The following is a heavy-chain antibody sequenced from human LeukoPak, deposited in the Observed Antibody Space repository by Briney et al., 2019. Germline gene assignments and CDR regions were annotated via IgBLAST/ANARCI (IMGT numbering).Heavy chain of an antibody. CDR3: ARRVDATRWFDP. J-gene: IGHJ5*02. CDR2: INSDGITT. V-gene: IGHV3-74*03. Sequence: GGSLRLSCAASGFTFSNYFMHWVRQAPGKGLVWVSRINSDGITTMYADSVKGRFTISRDNAKNTLYLQMNSLRDEDTAVYYCARRVDATRWFDPWGQGTLVTVSS. D-gene: IGHD2-15*01. CDR1: GFTFSNYF.